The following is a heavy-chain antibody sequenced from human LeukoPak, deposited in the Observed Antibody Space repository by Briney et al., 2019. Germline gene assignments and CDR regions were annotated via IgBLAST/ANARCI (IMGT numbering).Heavy chain of an antibody. J-gene: IGHJ5*02. D-gene: IGHD1-26*01. Sequence: PGGSLRLSCAASGFTFSDSYMSWIRQAPGKGLEWLSYISSSGTTIYYADSVKGRFTISRDNAKKSLYLQMNSLRAEDTAVYYCAKRVVGATAESWGQGTLVTVSS. CDR2: ISSSGTTI. CDR3: AKRVVGATAES. CDR1: GFTFSDSY. V-gene: IGHV3-11*04.